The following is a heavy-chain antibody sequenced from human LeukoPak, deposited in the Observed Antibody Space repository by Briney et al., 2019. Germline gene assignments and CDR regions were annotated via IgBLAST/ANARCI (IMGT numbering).Heavy chain of an antibody. CDR2: LTGSGGGT. CDR3: AKEAVEYFDY. V-gene: IGHV3-23*01. Sequence: GGSLGLSCAASGFTFSNSAMSWVRQAPGKGLEWVSALTGSGGGTYYADSVKGRFTISRDNSKNTMYLQMNSLRAEDTAVYYCAKEAVEYFDYWGQGNLVTVS. J-gene: IGHJ4*02. CDR1: GFTFSNSA.